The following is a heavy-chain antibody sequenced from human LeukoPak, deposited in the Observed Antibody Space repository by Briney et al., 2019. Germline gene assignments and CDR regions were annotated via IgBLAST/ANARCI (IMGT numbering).Heavy chain of an antibody. CDR2: IYSGGST. V-gene: IGHV3-66*01. CDR1: EFSVGSNY. Sequence: PGGSLRLSCAASEFSVGSNYMTWVRQAPGKGLEWVSLIYSGGSTYYADSVKGRFTISRDNSKNTLYLHVNSLRAEDTAVYYCAELGITMIGGVWGKGTTVTISS. D-gene: IGHD3-10*02. CDR3: AELGITMIGGV. J-gene: IGHJ6*04.